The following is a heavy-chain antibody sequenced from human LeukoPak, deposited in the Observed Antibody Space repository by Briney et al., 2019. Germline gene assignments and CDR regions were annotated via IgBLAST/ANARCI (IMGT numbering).Heavy chain of an antibody. CDR3: ARRHDNSEWFES. CDR1: GYSFTSCW. V-gene: IGHV5-51*01. CDR2: IYPGDSDT. J-gene: IGHJ5*01. Sequence: GESLKISCKGFGYSFTSCWIGWVRQMPGKGLEWMGTIYPGDSDTRYSPSFQGQVTISADKSINTAYLQWSSLKASDSATYYCARRHDNSEWFESWGQGALVTVSS. D-gene: IGHD1-1*01.